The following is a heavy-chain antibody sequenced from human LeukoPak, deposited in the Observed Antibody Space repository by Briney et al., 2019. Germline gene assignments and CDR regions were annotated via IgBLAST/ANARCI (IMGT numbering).Heavy chain of an antibody. CDR2: ISAYNGNT. V-gene: IGHV1-18*01. CDR1: GYTFTSYG. Sequence: ASVKVSCKASGYTFTSYGISWVRQAPGQGLEWMGWISAYNGNTNYAQELQGRVTMTTDTSTSTAYMELRSLRSDDTAVYYCARLREYYYYMDVWGKGTTVTVSS. J-gene: IGHJ6*03. CDR3: ARLREYYYYMDV. D-gene: IGHD5-24*01.